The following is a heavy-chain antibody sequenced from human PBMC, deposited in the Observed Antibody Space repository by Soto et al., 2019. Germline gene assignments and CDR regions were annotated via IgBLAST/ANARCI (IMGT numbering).Heavy chain of an antibody. CDR1: GYTLTELS. CDR2: FDPEDGET. D-gene: IGHD4-17*01. J-gene: IGHJ4*02. Sequence: ASVKVSCKVSGYTLTELSMHWVRQAPGKGLEWMGGFDPEDGETIYAQKFQGRVTMTEDTSTDTAYMELSSLRSEDTAVYYCATDLGRHFEMTTVTTFDYWGQGTLVTVSS. V-gene: IGHV1-24*01. CDR3: ATDLGRHFEMTTVTTFDY.